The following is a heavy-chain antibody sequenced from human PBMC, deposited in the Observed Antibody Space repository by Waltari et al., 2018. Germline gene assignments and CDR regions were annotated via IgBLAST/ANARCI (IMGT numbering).Heavy chain of an antibody. CDR2: ISYDGSNK. Sequence: QVQLVESGGGVVQPGRSLRLSCAASGFTFSSYAMHWVRQAPGKGLEWVAVISYDGSNKYYADSVKGRFTISRDNSKNTLYLQMNSLRAEDTAVYYCARVGFREKVVNYFDYWGQGTLVTVSS. CDR3: ARVGFREKVVNYFDY. CDR1: GFTFSSYA. D-gene: IGHD3-10*01. V-gene: IGHV3-30-3*01. J-gene: IGHJ4*02.